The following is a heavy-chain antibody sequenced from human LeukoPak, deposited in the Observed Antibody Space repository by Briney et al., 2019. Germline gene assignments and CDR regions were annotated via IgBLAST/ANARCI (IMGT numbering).Heavy chain of an antibody. V-gene: IGHV4-59*01. CDR1: GGSISSYY. CDR2: IYYSGST. CDR3: AREQNWGYGDYGGFDY. D-gene: IGHD4-17*01. J-gene: IGHJ4*02. Sequence: SGTLSLTCTVSGGSISSYYWSWIRQPPGKGLEWIGYIYYSGSTNYNPSLKSRVTISVDTSKNQFSLKLSSVTAADTAVYYCAREQNWGYGDYGGFDYWGQGTLVTVSS.